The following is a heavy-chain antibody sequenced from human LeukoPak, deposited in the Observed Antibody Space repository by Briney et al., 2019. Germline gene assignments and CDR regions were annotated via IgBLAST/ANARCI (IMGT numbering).Heavy chain of an antibody. CDR1: GGSISSGGYY. D-gene: IGHD6-6*01. CDR2: IYYSGST. V-gene: IGHV4-31*03. Sequence: SETLSLTCTVSGGSISSGGYYWSWIRQHPGKGLEWIGYIYYSGSTYYNPSLKSRVTISVDTSKNQFSLKLGSVTAADTAVYYCARVGSSSSSPLDYWGQGTLVTVSS. J-gene: IGHJ4*02. CDR3: ARVGSSSSSPLDY.